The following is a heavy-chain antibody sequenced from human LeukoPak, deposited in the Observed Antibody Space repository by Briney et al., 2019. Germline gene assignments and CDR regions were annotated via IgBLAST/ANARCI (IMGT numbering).Heavy chain of an antibody. D-gene: IGHD1-26*01. CDR2: IYYSGST. CDR3: ARLGGSIVGATVDY. Sequence: SETLSLTCTVSGASISSSSYYWGWIRQPPGKGLEWIGSIYYSGSTYYNPSLKSRVTISVDTSKDQFSLKLSSVTAADTAVYYCARLGGSIVGATVDYWGQETLVTVSS. CDR1: GASISSSSYY. J-gene: IGHJ4*02. V-gene: IGHV4-39*01.